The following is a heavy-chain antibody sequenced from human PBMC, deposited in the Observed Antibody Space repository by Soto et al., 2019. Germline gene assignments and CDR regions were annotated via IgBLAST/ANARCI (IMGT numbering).Heavy chain of an antibody. J-gene: IGHJ4*02. V-gene: IGHV3-30-3*01. D-gene: IGHD1-26*01. CDR2: ILYDGSNE. Sequence: GGSLRLSCAASGFTFSNYAMHWVRRAPGKGLEWVAVILYDGSNEYYADSVKGRSTISRDNSKNTLYLELNSLRAEDTAVYYCARAGSYYPPDYWGQGILVTVSS. CDR1: GFTFSNYA. CDR3: ARAGSYYPPDY.